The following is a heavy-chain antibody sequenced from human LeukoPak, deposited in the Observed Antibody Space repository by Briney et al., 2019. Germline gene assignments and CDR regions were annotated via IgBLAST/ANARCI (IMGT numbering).Heavy chain of an antibody. J-gene: IGHJ2*01. CDR1: GGSISSYY. CDR2: IYTSGST. Sequence: PSETLSLTCTVSGGSISSYYWSWIRQPAGKGLEWIGRIYTSGSTNYNPFLKSRVTMSVDTSKNQFSLKLSSVTAADTAVYYCARDQAPLDYDSSGYYYPWYFDLWGRGTLVTVSS. V-gene: IGHV4-4*07. CDR3: ARDQAPLDYDSSGYYYPWYFDL. D-gene: IGHD3-22*01.